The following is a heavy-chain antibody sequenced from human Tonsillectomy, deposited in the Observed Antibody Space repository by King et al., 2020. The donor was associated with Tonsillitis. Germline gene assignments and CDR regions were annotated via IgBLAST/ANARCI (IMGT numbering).Heavy chain of an antibody. Sequence: VQLQQSGPGLVKPSETLSLTCAVSGYSISSGYYWGWIRQTPGKGLEWIGSIYHSGSTYYKPSLKSRVTISVDTSKNQFSLKLSSVTAADTAVYYCARELPIAAPGSSIWGQGTMVSVSS. CDR2: IYHSGST. CDR3: ARELPIAAPGSSI. J-gene: IGHJ3*02. V-gene: IGHV4-38-2*02. D-gene: IGHD6-13*01. CDR1: GYSISSGYY.